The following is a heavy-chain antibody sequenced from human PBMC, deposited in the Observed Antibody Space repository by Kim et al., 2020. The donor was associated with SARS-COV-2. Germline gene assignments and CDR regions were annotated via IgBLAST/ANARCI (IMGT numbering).Heavy chain of an antibody. J-gene: IGHJ4*02. D-gene: IGHD3-22*01. V-gene: IGHV1-18*01. Sequence: ASVKVSCKASDHRFTIYLISWVRQAPGQGLEWMGWISACNGNTKYAQQLQNRVTMTTDTLTSTAYMELRSLTTDDTAVYYCARSYCDSSGPPDYWGQGTLVTVSS. CDR1: DHRFTIYL. CDR3: ARSYCDSSGPPDY. CDR2: ISACNGNT.